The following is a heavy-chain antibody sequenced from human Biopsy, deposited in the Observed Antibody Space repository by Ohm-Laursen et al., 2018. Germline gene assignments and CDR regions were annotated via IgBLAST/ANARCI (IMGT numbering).Heavy chain of an antibody. J-gene: IGHJ4*02. CDR2: IYWDDDK. V-gene: IGHV2-5*02. CDR1: GFSLNSYRVG. Sequence: TQTLTLTSTFSGFSLNSYRVGVGWIRQPPGKALEWLALIYWDDDKRYNASLKSRLTVTKDTSKNQVVLTMTNMDPVDTGTYYCAHSLLLDSFDSRGMGFDFWGQGTLVTVPS. CDR3: AHSLLLDSFDSRGMGFDF. D-gene: IGHD3-22*01.